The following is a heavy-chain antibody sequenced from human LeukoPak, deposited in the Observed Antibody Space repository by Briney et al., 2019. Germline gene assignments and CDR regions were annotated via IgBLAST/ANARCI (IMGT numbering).Heavy chain of an antibody. D-gene: IGHD4-17*01. CDR3: AVDYGDSRGGY. CDR1: GGSISSYY. Sequence: SETLSLTCTVSGGSISSYYWSWIRQPPGKGLEWIGYIYYSGSTNYNPSLKSRVTISVDTSKNQFSLKLSSVTAADTAVYYCAVDYGDSRGGYWGQGTLVTVSS. J-gene: IGHJ4*02. CDR2: IYYSGST. V-gene: IGHV4-59*01.